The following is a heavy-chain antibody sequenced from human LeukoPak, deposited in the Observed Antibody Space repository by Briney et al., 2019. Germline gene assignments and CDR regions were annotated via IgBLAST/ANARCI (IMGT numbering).Heavy chain of an antibody. J-gene: IGHJ4*02. CDR1: GFTFRTYS. Sequence: GGSLRLSCAASGFTFRTYSMNWVREAPGKGLEWGSYISTSSSIIYYADSVKGRFTISRDNAKNSLYLQMNSLRAEDTAVYFCARDCSSTTCYDTPDFDYWGQGTLVTVSS. CDR2: ISTSSSII. V-gene: IGHV3-48*01. D-gene: IGHD2-2*01. CDR3: ARDCSSTTCYDTPDFDY.